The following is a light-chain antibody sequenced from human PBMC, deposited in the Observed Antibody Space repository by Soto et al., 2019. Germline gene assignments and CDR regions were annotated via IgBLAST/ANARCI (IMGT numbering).Light chain of an antibody. V-gene: IGLV1-47*01. CDR1: SSNIGSNY. Sequence: QAVLTQPPSASGTPGQRVTISCSGSSSNIGSNYVYWYQQLPGTDPKLLIYRNNQRPSGVPDRFSGSKSGTSASLAISGLRSEDEADYYCAAWDDSLSVVVFGGGTQLT. CDR2: RNN. J-gene: IGLJ2*01. CDR3: AAWDDSLSVVV.